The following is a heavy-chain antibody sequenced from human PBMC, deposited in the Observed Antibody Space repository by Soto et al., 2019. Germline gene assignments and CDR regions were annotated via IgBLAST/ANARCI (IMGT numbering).Heavy chain of an antibody. Sequence: SVKVSCKASGGTFNNYPITWVRQAPGEGLEWMGGSIPIFGTANYAQKFQGRVTISVDESTSTAYMERSSLRSEDTAVYYCARGRGYSGDDHYYYFDMDVWGQGTTVTVSS. V-gene: IGHV1-69*13. J-gene: IGHJ6*02. CDR1: GGTFNNYP. CDR3: ARGRGYSGDDHYYYFDMDV. CDR2: SIPIFGTA. D-gene: IGHD5-12*01.